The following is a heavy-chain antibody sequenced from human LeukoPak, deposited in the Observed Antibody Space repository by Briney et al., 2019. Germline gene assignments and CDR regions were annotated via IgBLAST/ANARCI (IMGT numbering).Heavy chain of an antibody. CDR1: GFTFSSYS. Sequence: PGGSLRLSCAASGFTFSSYSMNWVRQAPGKGLEWVSGINWNGGTTHYADSVKDRFTISRDNAKNTLYLQMNTLRAEDTAVYYCARAERRGYDFWSGYYLPDYWGQGTLVTVSS. D-gene: IGHD3-3*01. J-gene: IGHJ4*02. V-gene: IGHV3-20*04. CDR3: ARAERRGYDFWSGYYLPDY. CDR2: INWNGGTT.